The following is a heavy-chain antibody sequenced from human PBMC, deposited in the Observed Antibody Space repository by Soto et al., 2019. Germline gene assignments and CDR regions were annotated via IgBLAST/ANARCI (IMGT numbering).Heavy chain of an antibody. CDR3: ARHLRTDFSSTSCYGGGMDV. CDR1: GYSFTSYW. V-gene: IGHV5-51*01. CDR2: IYPGDSDT. Sequence: PGESLKISCKGSGYSFTSYWIGWVRQMPGKGLEWMGIIYPGDSDTRYSPSFQGQVTISADKSISTAYLQWSSLKASDTAMYYCARHLRTDFSSTSCYGGGMDVWGQGTTVTVSS. J-gene: IGHJ6*02. D-gene: IGHD2-2*01.